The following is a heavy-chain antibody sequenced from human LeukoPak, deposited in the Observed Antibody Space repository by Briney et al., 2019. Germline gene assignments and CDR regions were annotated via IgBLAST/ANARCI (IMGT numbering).Heavy chain of an antibody. CDR3: ARGRDGDYDSSGYYEDY. CDR2: IYTSGST. D-gene: IGHD3-22*01. Sequence: KSSETLSLTCIVSGGSISSYYWSWIRQPAGKGLEWIGRIYTSGSTNYNPSLKSRVTMSVDTSKNQFSLKLSSVTAADTAVYYCARGRDGDYDSSGYYEDYWGQGTLVTVSS. J-gene: IGHJ4*02. V-gene: IGHV4-4*07. CDR1: GGSISSYY.